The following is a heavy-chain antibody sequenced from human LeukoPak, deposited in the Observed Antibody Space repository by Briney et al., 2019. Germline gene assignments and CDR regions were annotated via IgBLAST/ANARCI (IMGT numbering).Heavy chain of an antibody. CDR3: ARVAVAGTRPDY. Sequence: SETLSLTCTVYGGSISSYYWSWIRQPPGKGLEWIGYIYYSGSTNYNPSLKSRVTISVDTSKNQFSLKLSSVTAADTAVYYCARVAVAGTRPDYWGQGTLVTVSS. CDR1: GGSISSYY. V-gene: IGHV4-59*01. D-gene: IGHD6-19*01. J-gene: IGHJ4*02. CDR2: IYYSGST.